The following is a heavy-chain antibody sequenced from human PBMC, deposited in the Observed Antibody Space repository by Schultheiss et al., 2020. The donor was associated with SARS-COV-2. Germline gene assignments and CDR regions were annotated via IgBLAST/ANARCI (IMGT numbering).Heavy chain of an antibody. CDR1: GFTFSSYA. J-gene: IGHJ3*02. Sequence: GGSLRLSCAASGFTFSSYAMHWVRQAPGKGLEWVAVISYDGSNKYYADSVKGRFTISRDNSKNTLYLQMNSLRAEDTAVYYCARVMGGASYDAFDIWGQGTSGTVSS. CDR3: ARVMGGASYDAFDI. CDR2: ISYDGSNK. D-gene: IGHD1-26*01. V-gene: IGHV3-30*01.